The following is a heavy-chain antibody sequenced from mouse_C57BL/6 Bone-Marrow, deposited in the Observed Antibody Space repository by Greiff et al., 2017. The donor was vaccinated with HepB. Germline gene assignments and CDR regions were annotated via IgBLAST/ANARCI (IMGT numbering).Heavy chain of an antibody. CDR3: ARPIYGSSPWFAY. CDR1: GYSITSGYY. CDR2: ISYDGSN. D-gene: IGHD1-1*01. J-gene: IGHJ3*01. V-gene: IGHV3-6*01. Sequence: DVQLQESGPGLVKPSQSLSLTCSVTGYSITSGYYWNWIRQFPGNKLEWMGYISYDGSNNYNPSLKNRISITRDPSKNQMFLKLNSVTTEDTATYYCARPIYGSSPWFAYWGQVTLVTVSA.